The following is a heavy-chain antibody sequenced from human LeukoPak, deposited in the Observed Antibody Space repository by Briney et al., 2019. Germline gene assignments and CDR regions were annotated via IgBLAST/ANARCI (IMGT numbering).Heavy chain of an antibody. V-gene: IGHV4-34*01. CDR1: GGSFSGYY. CDR2: IYYSGST. D-gene: IGHD3-22*01. J-gene: IGHJ3*01. Sequence: SETLSLTCAVYGGSFSGYYWSWIRQPPGKGLEWIATIYYSGSTYYNPSLKSRVTISVDTSKNQFSLKLSSVTAADTAVYYCARLLRPYSYDSSGYFTTSFDFWGQGTMVTVSS. CDR3: ARLLRPYSYDSSGYFTTSFDF.